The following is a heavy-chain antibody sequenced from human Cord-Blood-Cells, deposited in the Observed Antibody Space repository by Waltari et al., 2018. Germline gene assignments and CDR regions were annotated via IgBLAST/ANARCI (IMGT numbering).Heavy chain of an antibody. V-gene: IGHV1-69*01. J-gene: IGHJ3*02. CDR2: IIPIFGTA. CDR1: GGTFSSYA. Sequence: QVQLVQSGAEVKKPGSSVKVSCKASGGTFSSYAISWVRQAPGQGLEWMGGIIPIFGTANYAQKFQGRVTITADESTSTAYMELSSLSSEDTAVDYCASVKVGADAFDIWGQRTMVTVSS. CDR3: ASVKVGADAFDI. D-gene: IGHD1-26*01.